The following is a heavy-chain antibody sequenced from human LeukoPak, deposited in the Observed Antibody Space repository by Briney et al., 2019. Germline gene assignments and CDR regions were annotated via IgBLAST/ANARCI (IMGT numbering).Heavy chain of an antibody. Sequence: ASVKVSFKASGYIFTSYYVHWVRQAPGQGLEWMGLINPSGGSTRYAQKFQGRVTMTRDTSTSTVYMELSSLRSEDTAVYYCARGPPGDSSGYYSHPFENWGQGTLVTVSS. D-gene: IGHD3-22*01. CDR3: ARGPPGDSSGYYSHPFEN. CDR2: INPSGGST. CDR1: GYIFTSYY. V-gene: IGHV1-46*01. J-gene: IGHJ4*02.